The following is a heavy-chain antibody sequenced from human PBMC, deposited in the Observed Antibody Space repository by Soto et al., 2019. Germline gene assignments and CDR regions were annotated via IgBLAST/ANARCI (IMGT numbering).Heavy chain of an antibody. V-gene: IGHV1-46*01. CDR3: ARVGGGEAAMVTWFDY. Sequence: ASVKVSCKASGYTFTSYYMRWVRPAPGQGLEGMGIINPSGGSTSYAQKFQGRVTMTRDTSTSTVYMELSSLRSVDTAVYYCARVGGGEAAMVTWFDYWGQGTLVTVSS. J-gene: IGHJ4*02. CDR2: INPSGGST. CDR1: GYTFTSYY. D-gene: IGHD5-18*01.